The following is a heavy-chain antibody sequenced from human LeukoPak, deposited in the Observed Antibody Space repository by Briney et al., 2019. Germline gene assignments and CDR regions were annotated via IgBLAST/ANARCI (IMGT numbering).Heavy chain of an antibody. CDR1: GGSISSSSYY. CDR3: ARQADYGGII. V-gene: IGHV4-39*07. J-gene: IGHJ4*02. Sequence: SETLSLTCTVSGGSISSSSYYWGWIRQPPGKGLEWIGSIYYSGSTYYNPSLKSRVTISVDTSKNQFSLKLSSVTAADTAVYYCARQADYGGIIWGQGTLVTVSS. CDR2: IYYSGST. D-gene: IGHD4-23*01.